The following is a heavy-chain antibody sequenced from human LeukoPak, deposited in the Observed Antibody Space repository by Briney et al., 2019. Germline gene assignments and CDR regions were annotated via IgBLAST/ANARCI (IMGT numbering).Heavy chain of an antibody. Sequence: GASVKVSCKVSGYTFTHHYLHWVRQAPGQGLECMGRINPNSGETNYKDKLQGRITMTRATSISTAYLEVTRLTSDDTAVYYCASEGYGVKPFGSWGQGTLVIVSS. CDR2: INPNSGET. CDR3: ASEGYGVKPFGS. V-gene: IGHV1-2*06. D-gene: IGHD2-8*01. CDR1: GYTFTHHY. J-gene: IGHJ5*01.